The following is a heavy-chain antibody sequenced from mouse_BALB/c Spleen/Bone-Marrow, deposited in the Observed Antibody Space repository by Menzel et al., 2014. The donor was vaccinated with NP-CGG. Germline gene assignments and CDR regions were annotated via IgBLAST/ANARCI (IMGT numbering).Heavy chain of an antibody. V-gene: IGHV1-9*01. CDR3: ARGDWDFAMDY. CDR1: GYTFTNYW. J-gene: IGHJ4*01. D-gene: IGHD4-1*01. CDR2: IFPGSGNI. Sequence: QVQLQQPGAELVKPGASVKISCKATGYTFTNYWMDWVKQRPGQGLEWIGEIFPGSGNIYYNEKFKGKATFTADTSSTTAYMQLSSLTSEDSAVYYCARGDWDFAMDYWGQGTSVTVSS.